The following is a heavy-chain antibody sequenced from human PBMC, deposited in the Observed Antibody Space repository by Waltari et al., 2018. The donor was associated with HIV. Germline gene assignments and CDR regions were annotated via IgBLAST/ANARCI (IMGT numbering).Heavy chain of an antibody. CDR1: GFTFSSYG. CDR2: IWYDGSNK. D-gene: IGHD3-10*01. Sequence: QVQLVESGGGVVQPGRSLRLSCAASGFTFSSYGMHWVRQAPGKGLEWVAVIWYDGSNKYYADSVKGRFTISRDNSKNTLYLQMNSLRAEDTAVYYCARGEYGSGRPFDYWGQGTLVTVSS. J-gene: IGHJ4*02. CDR3: ARGEYGSGRPFDY. V-gene: IGHV3-33*01.